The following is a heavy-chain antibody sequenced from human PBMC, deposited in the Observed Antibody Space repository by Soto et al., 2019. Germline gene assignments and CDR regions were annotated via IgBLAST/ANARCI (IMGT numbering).Heavy chain of an antibody. CDR1: GGSFSGYY. CDR2: INHSGST. D-gene: IGHD2-15*01. CDR3: AIGNSNSIVVVVAATYYFDY. V-gene: IGHV4-34*01. J-gene: IGHJ4*02. Sequence: SEILSLTCAVYGGSFSGYYWSWIRQPPGKGLEWIGEINHSGSTNYNPSLKSRVTISVDTSKNQFSLKLSSVTAADTAVYYCAIGNSNSIVVVVAATYYFDYWGQGTLVPSPQ.